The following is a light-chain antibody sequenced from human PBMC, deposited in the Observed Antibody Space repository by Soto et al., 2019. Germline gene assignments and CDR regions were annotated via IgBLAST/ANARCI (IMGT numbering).Light chain of an antibody. CDR3: QQYNNWYS. CDR2: GAS. CDR1: QSVSSN. Sequence: EIVMTQSPATLSVSPGERATLSCRASQSVSSNLAWYQQKPGQAPRLLIYGASTRATGIPARYSGSGSGTEFTFTISSLQSEDFAVYSCQQYNNWYSFGQGTKMEIK. J-gene: IGKJ2*01. V-gene: IGKV3-15*01.